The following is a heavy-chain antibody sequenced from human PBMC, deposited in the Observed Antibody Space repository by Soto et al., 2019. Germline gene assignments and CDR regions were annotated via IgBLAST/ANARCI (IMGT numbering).Heavy chain of an antibody. Sequence: ASVKVSCKASGYSFTSYDINWVRRATGQGLEWMGWMNPKSGNTNFAQRFQGRVTMTRNTSISTAYMELSSLRSEDTAVYYCARKIVVVTSTHLYYYYGMDVWGQGTTVTVSS. D-gene: IGHD2-21*02. CDR1: GYSFTSYD. V-gene: IGHV1-8*01. CDR2: MNPKSGNT. CDR3: ARKIVVVTSTHLYYYYGMDV. J-gene: IGHJ6*02.